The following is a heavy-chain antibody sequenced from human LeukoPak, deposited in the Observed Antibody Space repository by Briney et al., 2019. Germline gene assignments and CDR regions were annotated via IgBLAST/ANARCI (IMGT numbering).Heavy chain of an antibody. J-gene: IGHJ4*02. CDR3: ARFFYIVATPNGNYYFDY. CDR2: IYYSGST. CDR1: GGSISSGGYY. Sequence: PSETLSLTCTVSGGSISSGGYYWSWIRQHPGKGLEWIGYIYYSGSTYYNPSLKSRVTISVDTSKNQFSLKLSSVTAADTAVYYCARFFYIVATPNGNYYFDYWCQGTLVTVSS. D-gene: IGHD5-12*01. V-gene: IGHV4-31*03.